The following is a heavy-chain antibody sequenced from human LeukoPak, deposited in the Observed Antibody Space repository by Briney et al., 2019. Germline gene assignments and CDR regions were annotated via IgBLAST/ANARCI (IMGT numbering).Heavy chain of an antibody. Sequence: PGGSLRLSCAASGFTLINFGMSWVRQAPGKGLEWVASIHGSSPSAAGIRFYADSVKGRFTISGDYSKNTLYLQMNTLRVEDTAVYYCASDYPLYYYYMDVWGKGTTVTVSS. J-gene: IGHJ6*03. CDR1: GFTLINFG. CDR2: IHGSSPSAAGIR. V-gene: IGHV3-23*01. CDR3: ASDYPLYYYYMDV. D-gene: IGHD4-11*01.